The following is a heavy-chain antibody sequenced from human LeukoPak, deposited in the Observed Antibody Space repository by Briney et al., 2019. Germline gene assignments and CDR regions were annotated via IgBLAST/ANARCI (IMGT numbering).Heavy chain of an antibody. CDR1: GGSISSSSYY. D-gene: IGHD2/OR15-2a*01. V-gene: IGHV4-39*01. Sequence: PSETLSLTCTVSGGSISSSSYYWGWIRQPPGKGLEWIGSIYYSGSTYYNPSLKSRVTISVDTSKNQFSLKLSSVTAADTAVYYCARTSTMAPEDAFDIWGQGTMVTVSS. CDR2: IYYSGST. CDR3: ARTSTMAPEDAFDI. J-gene: IGHJ3*02.